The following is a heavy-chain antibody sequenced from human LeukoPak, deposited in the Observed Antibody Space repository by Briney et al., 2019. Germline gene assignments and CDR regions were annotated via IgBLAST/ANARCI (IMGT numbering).Heavy chain of an antibody. D-gene: IGHD6-6*01. CDR3: AREFLVDSSSFTGFRYYFDY. Sequence: GGSLRLSCAVSGFTFSSYWMSWVRQAPGKGLEWVANIKQDGSEKYYADSVKGRFTISRDNPKNSLYLQMNSLRAEDTAVYYCAREFLVDSSSFTGFRYYFDYWGQGTLVTVSS. V-gene: IGHV3-7*01. CDR1: GFTFSSYW. CDR2: IKQDGSEK. J-gene: IGHJ4*02.